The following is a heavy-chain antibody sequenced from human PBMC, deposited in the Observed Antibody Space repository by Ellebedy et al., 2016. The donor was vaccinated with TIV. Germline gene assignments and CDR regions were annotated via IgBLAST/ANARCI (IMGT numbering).Heavy chain of an antibody. Sequence: GESLKISXAASGFSFSNYAVTWVRQAPGKGLEWVAVIWYDGSDKYYADSVKGRFTISRDNSQNTLYLQVTSLRVDDTAVYYCARGRQGWVNYALNIWGQGTLVTVSS. CDR2: IWYDGSDK. V-gene: IGHV3-33*08. CDR1: GFSFSNYA. CDR3: ARGRQGWVNYALNI. D-gene: IGHD2-15*01. J-gene: IGHJ3*02.